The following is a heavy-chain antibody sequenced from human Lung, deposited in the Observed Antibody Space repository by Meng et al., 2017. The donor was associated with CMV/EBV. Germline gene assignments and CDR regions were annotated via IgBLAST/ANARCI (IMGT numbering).Heavy chain of an antibody. CDR1: GGSINSYY. J-gene: IGHJ4*02. V-gene: IGHV4-59*01. CDR2: FYYRGNS. D-gene: IGHD2-21*01. Sequence: QVEFGESGPGLVKPSETLSLTCTVSGGSINSYYWSWIRQPPGQGLEWLGYFYYRGNSNYNPSLKSRVTISVDTSKNLFSLNLTSVTAADAALYYCARGSYLAVEGWGLGTLVTVSS. CDR3: ARGSYLAVEG.